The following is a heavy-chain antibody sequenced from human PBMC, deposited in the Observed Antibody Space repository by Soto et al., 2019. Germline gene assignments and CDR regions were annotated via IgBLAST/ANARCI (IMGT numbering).Heavy chain of an antibody. J-gene: IGHJ6*02. D-gene: IGHD1-26*01. CDR3: ARGRAGLLYGMDV. Sequence: ASVKVSCKASGGTFSRYAISWVRQAPGQGLEWMGWMNTNSGNTGYAQKFQGRVTMTRNTSISTAYMELSSLRSEETAVYYWARGRAGLLYGMDVWGQGTTVTVSS. CDR1: GGTFSRYA. V-gene: IGHV1-8*01. CDR2: MNTNSGNT.